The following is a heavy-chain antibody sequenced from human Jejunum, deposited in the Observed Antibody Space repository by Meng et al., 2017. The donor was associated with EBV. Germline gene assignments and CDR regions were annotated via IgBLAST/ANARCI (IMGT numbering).Heavy chain of an antibody. Sequence: QVEVVPSGFGLKETGALVKVCCKASGYTFSRFAMNWVRQAPGQGLEWMGWITTRTGNPAYAQGFTGRFVFSLDTSVSTAYLQISSLKAEDTAVYYCASDISTATFGYWGQGTPVTVSS. V-gene: IGHV7-4-1*02. D-gene: IGHD2-21*02. CDR1: GYTFSRFA. J-gene: IGHJ4*02. CDR3: ASDISTATFGY. CDR2: ITTRTGNP.